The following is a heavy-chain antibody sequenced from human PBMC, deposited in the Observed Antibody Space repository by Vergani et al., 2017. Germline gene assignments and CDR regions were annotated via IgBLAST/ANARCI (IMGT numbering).Heavy chain of an antibody. CDR3: ARDRVRAYGMDV. J-gene: IGHJ6*02. Sequence: QMQLVQSGAEVKKTGSSVKVSCKASGYTFTYRYLHWVRQAPGQALEWMGWISAYNGNTNYAQKLQGRVTMTTDTSTSTAYMELRSLRSDDTAVYYCARDRVRAYGMDVWGQGTTVTVSS. CDR1: GYTFTYRY. D-gene: IGHD3-10*01. CDR2: ISAYNGNT. V-gene: IGHV1-18*04.